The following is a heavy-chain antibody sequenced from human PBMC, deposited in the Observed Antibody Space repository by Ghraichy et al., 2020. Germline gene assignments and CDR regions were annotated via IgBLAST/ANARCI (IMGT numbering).Heavy chain of an antibody. CDR1: NGPFESYY. CDR3: ARGRKSSQQLVPLPFDY. J-gene: IGHJ4*02. CDR2: INHSGST. V-gene: IGHV4-34*01. D-gene: IGHD6-13*01. Sequence: SQTLSLTCAVYNGPFESYYWSWIRRPPGKGLEWIGEINHSGSTNYNPSLKSRIIISVDPLKNQFSLKLPSVTAADTAIYYCARGRKSSQQLVPLPFDYWGQGVLVTGSS.